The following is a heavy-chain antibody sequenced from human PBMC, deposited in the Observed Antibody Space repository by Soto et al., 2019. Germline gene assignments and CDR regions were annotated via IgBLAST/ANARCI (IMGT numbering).Heavy chain of an antibody. Sequence: QVQLVQSGAEVKTPGSSVTVSCKASGGTFSSYAISWVRQAPGQGLEWMGGIIPIFGTANYAQKFQGRVTITADESTSTAYMELSSLRSEDTAVYYCAREGYCTNGVCYTRDDYYYGMDVWGQGTTVTVSS. CDR3: AREGYCTNGVCYTRDDYYYGMDV. J-gene: IGHJ6*02. CDR1: GGTFSSYA. V-gene: IGHV1-69*01. CDR2: IIPIFGTA. D-gene: IGHD2-8*01.